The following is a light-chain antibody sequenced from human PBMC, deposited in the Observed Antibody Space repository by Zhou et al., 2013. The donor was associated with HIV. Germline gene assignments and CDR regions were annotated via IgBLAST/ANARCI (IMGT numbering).Light chain of an antibody. CDR1: QGISSY. CDR3: QQLNSYPHT. Sequence: DIQLTQSPSFLSASVGDRVTITCRASQGISSYLAWYQQKPGKAPKLLIYAASTLQSGVPSRFSGSGSGTEFTLTISSLQPEDFATYYCQQLNSYPHTFGP. CDR2: AAS. J-gene: IGKJ3*01. V-gene: IGKV1-9*01.